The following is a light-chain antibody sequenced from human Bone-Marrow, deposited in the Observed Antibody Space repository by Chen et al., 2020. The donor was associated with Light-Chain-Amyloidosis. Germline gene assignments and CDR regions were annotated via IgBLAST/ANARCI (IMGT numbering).Light chain of an antibody. V-gene: IGLV3-25*03. Sequence: SYALTSPLSVSVSPAQTASITCSGDDLPTKYAYWYQQKPGQAPVLVIHRDTERPSGISERFSGSSSGTTATLTISGVQAEDEADYHCQSADSSGTYEVIFGGGTKLTVL. CDR2: RDT. CDR1: DLPTKY. CDR3: QSADSSGTYEVI. J-gene: IGLJ2*01.